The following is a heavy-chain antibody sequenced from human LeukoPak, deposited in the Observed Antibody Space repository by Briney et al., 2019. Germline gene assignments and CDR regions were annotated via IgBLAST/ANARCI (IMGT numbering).Heavy chain of an antibody. CDR1: GFTFSSYT. D-gene: IGHD2-15*01. J-gene: IGHJ4*02. CDR3: ARVPRYGSGGSCDGY. V-gene: IGHV3-21*01. CDR2: ISSSSSYI. Sequence: PGGSLRLSCAASGFTFSSYTMNWVRQAPGKGLEWVSSISSSSSYIYYADSVKGRFTISRDNAKNSLYLQMNSLRAEDTAVYYCARVPRYGSGGSCDGYWGQGTLVTVSS.